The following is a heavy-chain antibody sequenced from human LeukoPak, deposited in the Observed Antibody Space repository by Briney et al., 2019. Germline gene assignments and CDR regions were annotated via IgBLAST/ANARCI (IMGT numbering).Heavy chain of an antibody. V-gene: IGHV4-61*02. Sequence: KSSETLSLTCTVSGGSISSGSYYWSWIRQPAGKGLEWIGRIYTSGSTNYNPSLKSRVTISVDTSKNQFSLKLSSVTAADPAVYYWAREGRWSRYSDLGGRGTLVTVSS. CDR3: AREGRWSRYSDL. CDR2: IYTSGST. D-gene: IGHD5-24*01. J-gene: IGHJ2*01. CDR1: GGSISSGSYY.